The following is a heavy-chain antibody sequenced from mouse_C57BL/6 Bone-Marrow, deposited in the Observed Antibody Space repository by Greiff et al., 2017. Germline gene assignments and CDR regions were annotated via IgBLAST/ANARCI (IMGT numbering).Heavy chain of an antibody. V-gene: IGHV1-63*01. J-gene: IGHJ1*03. Sequence: QVQLKESGAELVRPGTSVKMSCKASGYTFTNYWIGWAKQRPGHGLEWIGDIYPGGGYTNYNEKFKGKATLTADKSSSTASMQFSSLTSEDSAIYYCAKYYDYDWYFDVWGTGTTVTVSS. CDR3: AKYYDYDWYFDV. CDR2: IYPGGGYT. D-gene: IGHD2-4*01. CDR1: GYTFTNYW.